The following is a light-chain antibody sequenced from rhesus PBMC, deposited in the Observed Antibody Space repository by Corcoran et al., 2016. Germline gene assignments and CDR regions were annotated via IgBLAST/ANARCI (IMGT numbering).Light chain of an antibody. Sequence: DIQMTQSPSSLSASVGDTVTITCRASQGIRNHLAWYQEKPGKAPKPLIYYASNLESGYPSRFSGSGFGTDFTLTISSLQPEDFAIYYCLQHNSYPRTFGQGTKVEIK. J-gene: IGKJ1*01. CDR3: LQHNSYPRT. CDR2: YAS. V-gene: IGKV1S14*01. CDR1: QGIRNH.